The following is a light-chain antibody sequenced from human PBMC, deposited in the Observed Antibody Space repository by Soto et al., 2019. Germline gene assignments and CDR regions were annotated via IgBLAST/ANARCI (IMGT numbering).Light chain of an antibody. CDR2: DVS. CDR1: SSDVGGYNY. J-gene: IGLJ1*01. V-gene: IGLV2-11*01. Sequence: QSVLTQPRSVSGSPGQSVTISCTGTSSDVGGYNYVSWYQQHPGKAPKLMIYDVSKRPSGVPDRFFGSKSGNTASLTVSGLQAEDEADYYCISFAGGTDVFGTWTKVTVL. CDR3: ISFAGGTDV.